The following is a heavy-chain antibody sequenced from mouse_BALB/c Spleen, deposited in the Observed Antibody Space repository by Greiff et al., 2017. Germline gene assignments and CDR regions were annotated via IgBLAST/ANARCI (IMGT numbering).Heavy chain of an antibody. V-gene: IGHV14-3*02. Sequence: EVMLVESGAELVKPGASVKLSCTASGFNIKDTYMHWVKQRPEQGLEWIGRIDPANGNTKYDPKFQGKATITADTSSNTAYLQLSSLTSEDTAVYYCARGGGYYDYAMDYWGQGTSVTVSS. J-gene: IGHJ4*01. CDR3: ARGGGYYDYAMDY. D-gene: IGHD2-3*01. CDR2: IDPANGNT. CDR1: GFNIKDTY.